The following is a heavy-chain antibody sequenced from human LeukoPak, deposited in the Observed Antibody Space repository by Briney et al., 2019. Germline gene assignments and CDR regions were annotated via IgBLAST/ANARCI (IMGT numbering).Heavy chain of an antibody. CDR1: GFTLSSYE. CDR2: ISSSGSTI. CDR3: ARAGGYASSWAY. V-gene: IGHV3-48*03. D-gene: IGHD5-12*01. J-gene: IGHJ4*02. Sequence: GGSLRLSCAASGFTLSSYEMNWIRQAPGKGLEWVSYISSSGSTIYYADSVKGRFTISRDNAKNSLDLQMNSLRAEDTAVYYCARAGGYASSWAYWGQGTLVTVSS.